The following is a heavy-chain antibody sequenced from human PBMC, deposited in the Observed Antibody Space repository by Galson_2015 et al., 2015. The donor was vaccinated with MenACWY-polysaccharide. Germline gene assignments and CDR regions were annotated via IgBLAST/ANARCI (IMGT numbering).Heavy chain of an antibody. V-gene: IGHV3-23*01. CDR2: ISSSGGST. Sequence: SLRLSCAASGFTFSSYAMSWVRQAPGKGLEWVSAISSSGGSTYYADSVKGRFTISRDNSKNTLYLQMNSLRAEDTAVYYCAKGNGYSYGSPFDYWGQGTLVTVSS. D-gene: IGHD5-18*01. CDR1: GFTFSSYA. CDR3: AKGNGYSYGSPFDY. J-gene: IGHJ4*02.